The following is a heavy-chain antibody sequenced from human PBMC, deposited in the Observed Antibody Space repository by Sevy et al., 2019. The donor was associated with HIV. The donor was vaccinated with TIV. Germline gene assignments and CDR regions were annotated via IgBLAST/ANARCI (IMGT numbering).Heavy chain of an antibody. V-gene: IGHV3-66*02. J-gene: IGHJ4*02. CDR1: GFTVNDKY. Sequence: GGSLRLSCAISGFTVNDKYIIWVRQAPGKGLEWVSVIFSSGSTYYAYSAKGRFTISGDNSKITVDLQMNSVRAEDTAVYYCVSLFLSYRSGWSYFDYWGQGTLVTVSS. CDR3: VSLFLSYRSGWSYFDY. D-gene: IGHD6-19*01. CDR2: IFSSGST.